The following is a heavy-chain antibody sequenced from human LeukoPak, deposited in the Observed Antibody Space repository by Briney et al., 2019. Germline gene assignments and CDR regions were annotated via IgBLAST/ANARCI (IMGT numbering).Heavy chain of an antibody. J-gene: IGHJ4*02. Sequence: GGSLRLSCAAPGFSISGYGIHWARQAPGKGLEWLATVQWDGYNKYYANSVKGRFTVSRDTSKNTVYLQMDSLRSEDTAVYYCARDEVARLPLDYWGQGTLVTVSS. CDR1: GFSISGYG. CDR2: VQWDGYNK. CDR3: ARDEVARLPLDY. V-gene: IGHV3-30*02. D-gene: IGHD6-25*01.